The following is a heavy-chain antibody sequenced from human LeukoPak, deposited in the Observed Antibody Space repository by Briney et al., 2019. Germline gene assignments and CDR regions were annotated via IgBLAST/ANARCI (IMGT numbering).Heavy chain of an antibody. CDR2: ISAYNGNT. Sequence: GASVKVSCKASGYTFTSYGISWVRQAPGQGLEWMGWISAYNGNTNYALKLQDRVTMTTDTSTSTAYMELRSLRSDGTAVYYCARSLRIQLWSANFDYWGQGTLVTVSS. V-gene: IGHV1-18*01. D-gene: IGHD5-18*01. J-gene: IGHJ4*02. CDR3: ARSLRIQLWSANFDY. CDR1: GYTFTSYG.